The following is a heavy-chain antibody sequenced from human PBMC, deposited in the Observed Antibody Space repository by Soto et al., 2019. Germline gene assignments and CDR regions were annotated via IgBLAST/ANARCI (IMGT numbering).Heavy chain of an antibody. CDR2: ISSNGGTT. V-gene: IGHV3-64*01. CDR3: ARLASSSSYYLDY. D-gene: IGHD3-22*01. Sequence: PGGSLRLSCAASGFTFSSFAVHWVRQAPGKGLESVSAISSNGGTTYYANSVKGRFTISRDNSKNTLYLQMGSLRAEDMAVYYCARLASSSSYYLDYWGQGTLVTVSA. CDR1: GFTFSSFA. J-gene: IGHJ4*02.